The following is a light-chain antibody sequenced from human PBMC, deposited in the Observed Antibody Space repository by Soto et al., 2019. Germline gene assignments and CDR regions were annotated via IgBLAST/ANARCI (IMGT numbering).Light chain of an antibody. J-gene: IGKJ5*01. CDR2: ASS. V-gene: IGKV1-39*01. CDR3: QQTDSIPIT. Sequence: DIQMTQSPSSLSASVGDRVTITCRASQTISNSLNWYHQRPGKAPNLLIYASSSLQSGAPPRFSGSGSGTDFTLTINSLQPEDFATYYCQQTDSIPITFGQGTRLEIK. CDR1: QTISNS.